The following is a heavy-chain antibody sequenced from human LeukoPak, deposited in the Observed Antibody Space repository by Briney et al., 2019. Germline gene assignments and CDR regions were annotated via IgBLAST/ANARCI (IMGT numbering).Heavy chain of an antibody. CDR1: GYRFTKEW. CDR2: IYPGDSET. CDR3: ARRGYYYYYMDV. J-gene: IGHJ6*03. Sequence: GESLKISCKAPGYRFTKEWIAWLRQMPGKGLEWMGIIYPGDSETRYSPPFQGQVTISADKSISTAYLQWSSLKASDTAMYYCARRGYYYYYMDVWGKGTTVTVSS. V-gene: IGHV5-51*01.